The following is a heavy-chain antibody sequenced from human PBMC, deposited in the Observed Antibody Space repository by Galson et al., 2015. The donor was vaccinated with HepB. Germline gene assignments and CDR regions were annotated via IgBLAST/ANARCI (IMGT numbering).Heavy chain of an antibody. J-gene: IGHJ6*02. CDR2: ISYDGSNK. Sequence: SLRLSCAASGFTFSSYAMHWVRQAPGKGLEWEAVISYDGSNKYYADSVKGRFTISRDNSKNTLYLQMNSLRAEDTAVYYCAKDLFAWQQLVGYGMDVWGQGTTVTVSS. D-gene: IGHD6-13*01. V-gene: IGHV3-30*04. CDR3: AKDLFAWQQLVGYGMDV. CDR1: GFTFSSYA.